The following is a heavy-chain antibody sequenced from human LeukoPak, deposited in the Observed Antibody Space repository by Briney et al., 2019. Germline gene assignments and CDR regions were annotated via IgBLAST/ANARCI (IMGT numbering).Heavy chain of an antibody. CDR1: GGSFSGYY. CDR3: ARLTGYDWESSFDY. CDR2: INHSGST. V-gene: IGHV4-34*01. D-gene: IGHD5-12*01. J-gene: IGHJ4*02. Sequence: TSETLSLTCAVYGGSFSGYYWSWIRQPPGKGLEWIGEINHSGSTNYNPSLKSRVTISVDTSKNQFSLKLSSVTAADTAVYFCARLTGYDWESSFDYWGQGTLVTVSS.